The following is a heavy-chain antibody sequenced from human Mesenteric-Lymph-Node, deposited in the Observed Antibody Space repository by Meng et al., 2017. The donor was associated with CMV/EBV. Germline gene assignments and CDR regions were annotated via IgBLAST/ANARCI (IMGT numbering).Heavy chain of an antibody. CDR1: GFTFSSYS. CDR2: IYADGGST. J-gene: IGHJ3*01. CDR3: AKHYDSGDSV. V-gene: IGHV3-23*03. D-gene: IGHD3-22*01. Sequence: GESLKISCAASGFTFSSYSMNWVRQAPGKGLEWVSGIYADGGSTFYADSVKGRFTISRDNSKNTLYLQTSSLRAEDTAVYYCAKHYDSGDSVWGQGTMVTVSS.